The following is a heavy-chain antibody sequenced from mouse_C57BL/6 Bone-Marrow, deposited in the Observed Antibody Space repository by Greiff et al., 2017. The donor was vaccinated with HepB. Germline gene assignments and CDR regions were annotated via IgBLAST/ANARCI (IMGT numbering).Heavy chain of an antibody. V-gene: IGHV3-6*01. Sequence: EVQLQQSGPGLVKPSQSLSLTCSVTGYSITSGYYWNWIRQFPGNKLEWMGYISYDGSNNYNPSLKNRISITRDTSKNQFFLKLNSVTTEDTATYYCARSPYYYGSPFAYWGQGTLVTVSA. CDR2: ISYDGSN. D-gene: IGHD1-1*01. J-gene: IGHJ3*01. CDR1: GYSITSGYY. CDR3: ARSPYYYGSPFAY.